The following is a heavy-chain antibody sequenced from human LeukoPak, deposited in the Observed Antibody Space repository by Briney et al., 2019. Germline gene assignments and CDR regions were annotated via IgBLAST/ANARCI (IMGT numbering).Heavy chain of an antibody. V-gene: IGHV1-2*04. J-gene: IGHJ4*02. D-gene: IGHD3-10*01. CDR2: INPNSGGT. Sequence: ASVKVSCKASGYTFTGYYMDWVRQAPGQGLEWMGWINPNSGGTNYAQKFQGWVTMTRDTSISTAYMELSRLRSDDTAVYYCARDYYGSGSYYRGNFDYWGQGTLVTVSS. CDR3: ARDYYGSGSYYRGNFDY. CDR1: GYTFTGYY.